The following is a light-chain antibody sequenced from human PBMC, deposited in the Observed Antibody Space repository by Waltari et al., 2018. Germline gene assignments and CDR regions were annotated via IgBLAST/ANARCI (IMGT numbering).Light chain of an antibody. CDR3: QQYYSYPRT. CDR2: AAS. CDR1: QGISSY. V-gene: IGKV1-8*01. Sequence: AIRMTQSPSSLSASTGDRVTLTCRASQGISSYLAWYQQKPGKAPKLLNYAASTLKNGVPSRFSGSGSGTDFTLTISCLQSEDFATYYCQQYYSYPRTFGQGTKVEIK. J-gene: IGKJ1*01.